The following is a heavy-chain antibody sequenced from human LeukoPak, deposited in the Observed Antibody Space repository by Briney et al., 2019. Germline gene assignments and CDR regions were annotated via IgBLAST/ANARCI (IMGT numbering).Heavy chain of an antibody. CDR1: GYTFTSYD. V-gene: IGHV1-8*01. D-gene: IGHD3-3*01. CDR2: MNPNSGNT. J-gene: IGHJ4*02. CDR3: ARARLQYYDFWSGYNHYDY. Sequence: ASVKVSCKASGYTFTSYDINWVRQATGQGLEWMGWMNPNSGNTHSAQKFQGRVTMTRNTSISTAYMELSSLRSEDTAVYYCARARLQYYDFWSGYNHYDYWGQGTLVTVSS.